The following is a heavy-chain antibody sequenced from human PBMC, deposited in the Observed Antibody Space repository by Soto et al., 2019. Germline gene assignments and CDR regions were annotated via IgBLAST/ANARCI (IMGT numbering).Heavy chain of an antibody. J-gene: IGHJ6*02. CDR3: AKVGPSYYYGMGV. D-gene: IGHD1-26*01. V-gene: IGHV3-23*01. Sequence: GGSLRLSCAASGLDFSSEVMCWVRQAPGKGLEWVSSISGSGRTIYHADSMRGRFAISRDNSKNSLYLQLNSLRVDDTAVYYCAKVGPSYYYGMGVWGQGTTVTVSS. CDR1: GLDFSSEV. CDR2: ISGSGRTI.